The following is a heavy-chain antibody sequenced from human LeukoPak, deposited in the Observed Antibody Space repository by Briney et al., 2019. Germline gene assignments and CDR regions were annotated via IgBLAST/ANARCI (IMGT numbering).Heavy chain of an antibody. CDR2: IYYSGST. D-gene: IGHD3-10*01. J-gene: IGHJ6*02. Sequence: KTSETLSLTCTVSGGSISSYYGSWIRQPPGKGLEWIGYIYYSGSTNYNPSLKSRVTISVDTSKNQFSLKLSSVTAADTAVYYCASSYYGSGSYFWARTYGIDVWGQGTTVTVSS. CDR3: ASSYYGSGSYFWARTYGIDV. V-gene: IGHV4-59*01. CDR1: GGSISSYY.